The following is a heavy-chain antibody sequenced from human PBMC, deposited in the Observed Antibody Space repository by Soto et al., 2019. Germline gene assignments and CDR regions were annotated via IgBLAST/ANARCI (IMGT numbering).Heavy chain of an antibody. J-gene: IGHJ4*02. CDR1: GFNVNDAW. Sequence: EVQLVESGGDLVKPGGSLRLSCAASGFNVNDAWMHWVRQAPGKGLEWVGRIKTNTEGGTTDYAAPVKGRFTNSRDDSKSTVYLQMNTLTTEDTAVYYCASGAGRPAEHFDFWGRGALVAVSS. D-gene: IGHD3-10*01. CDR2: IKTNTEGGTT. CDR3: ASGAGRPAEHFDF. V-gene: IGHV3-15*01.